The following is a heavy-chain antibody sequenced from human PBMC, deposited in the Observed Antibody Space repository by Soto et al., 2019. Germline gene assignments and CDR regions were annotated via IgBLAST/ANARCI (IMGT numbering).Heavy chain of an antibody. D-gene: IGHD3-16*01. CDR2: ISYDGSNK. CDR1: GFTFSSYA. CDR3: ARDFGGKKGHKRSRDYYYGMDV. J-gene: IGHJ6*02. Sequence: PGGSLRLSCAASGFTFSSYAMHWVRQAPGKGLEWVAVISYDGSNKYYADSVKGRFTISRDNSKNTLYLQMNSLRAEDTAVYYCARDFGGKKGHKRSRDYYYGMDVWGQGTTVTVSS. V-gene: IGHV3-30-3*01.